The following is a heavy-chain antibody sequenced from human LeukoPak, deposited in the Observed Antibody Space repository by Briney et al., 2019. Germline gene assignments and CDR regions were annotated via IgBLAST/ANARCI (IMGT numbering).Heavy chain of an antibody. CDR1: GYSFTSNW. D-gene: IGHD3-3*01. V-gene: IGHV5-51*01. J-gene: IGHJ4*02. CDR3: ARHKRSLPYDF. Sequence: GESLKISCKGSGYSFTSNWIGWVRQMPGKGLEWMGIICPSDSDTRYSPSFQGQVTISADKSINTAYLQWSSLEASDTAMYYCARHKRSLPYDFWGQGTLVTVSS. CDR2: ICPSDSDT.